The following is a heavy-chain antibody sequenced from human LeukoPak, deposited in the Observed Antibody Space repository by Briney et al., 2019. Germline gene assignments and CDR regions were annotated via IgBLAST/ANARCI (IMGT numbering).Heavy chain of an antibody. CDR1: GFTFSSYS. CDR2: ISSSSSYI. D-gene: IGHD5-18*01. Sequence: GGSLRLSCAASGFTFSSYSMNWVRQAPGKGLEWVSSISSSSSYIYYADSVKGRFTTSRDNAKNSLYLQMNSLRAEDTALYYCAKGTGYSYGNNWFDPWGQGTLVTVSS. CDR3: AKGTGYSYGNNWFDP. V-gene: IGHV3-21*04. J-gene: IGHJ5*02.